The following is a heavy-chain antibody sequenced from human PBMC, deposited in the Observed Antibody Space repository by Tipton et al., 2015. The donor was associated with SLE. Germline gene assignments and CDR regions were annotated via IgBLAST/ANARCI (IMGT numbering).Heavy chain of an antibody. Sequence: LRLSCSVSGGSMNYHYWSWIRQPPGKGLEWIGYIYYTGNTNYNPSLKSRVTMSVDTSKSQFSLKLTFVSAADTAIYYCARMGLCTTTTCNEGAFDVWGQGSMVTVSS. V-gene: IGHV4-59*11. CDR2: IYYTGNT. CDR3: ARMGLCTTTTCNEGAFDV. CDR1: GGSMNYHY. D-gene: IGHD2-2*01. J-gene: IGHJ3*01.